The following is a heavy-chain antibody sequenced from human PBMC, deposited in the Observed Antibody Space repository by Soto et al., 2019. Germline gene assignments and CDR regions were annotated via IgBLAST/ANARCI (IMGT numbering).Heavy chain of an antibody. V-gene: IGHV4-59*06. CDR3: AKTGPGSYLSLDY. CDR1: GGSISGYY. D-gene: IGHD1-26*01. J-gene: IGHJ4*02. Sequence: SETLSLTCTVSGGSISGYYWSWIRQPPGKGLEWIGYIYHSGSTYYNPSLKSRVTISVDTSKNQFSLKLSSVTAADTAVYYCAKTGPGSYLSLDYWGQGTLVTVSS. CDR2: IYHSGST.